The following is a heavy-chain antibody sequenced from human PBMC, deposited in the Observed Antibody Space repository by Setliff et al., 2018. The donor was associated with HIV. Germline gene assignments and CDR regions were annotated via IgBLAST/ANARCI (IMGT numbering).Heavy chain of an antibody. CDR1: GFTISNYY. D-gene: IGHD3-16*01. J-gene: IGHJ4*02. V-gene: IGHV3-11*04. Sequence: PGGSLRLSCAVSGFTISNYYMTWIRQAPGKGLEWTSYISDSGSSIDYADSVKGRFAMSRDTGRNTLYLQMNSLRDEDSAVYHCARDGDHYDFDYWGQGTLVTVSS. CDR3: ARDGDHYDFDY. CDR2: ISDSGSSI.